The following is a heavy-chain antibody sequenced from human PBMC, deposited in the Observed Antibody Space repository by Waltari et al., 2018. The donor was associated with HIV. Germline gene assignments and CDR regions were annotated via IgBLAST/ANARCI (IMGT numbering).Heavy chain of an antibody. D-gene: IGHD6-6*01. CDR2: IYYSGST. Sequence: QLQLQESGPGLVKPSETLSLTCTVSGGSISSSIYYWGWIRQPPGKGLEWIGSIYYSGSTYYNPSLKSRVTISVDTSKNQFSLKLSSVTAADTAVYYCARHWMVGWQLVPHFDYWGQGTLVTVSS. V-gene: IGHV4-39*01. CDR1: GGSISSSIYY. J-gene: IGHJ4*02. CDR3: ARHWMVGWQLVPHFDY.